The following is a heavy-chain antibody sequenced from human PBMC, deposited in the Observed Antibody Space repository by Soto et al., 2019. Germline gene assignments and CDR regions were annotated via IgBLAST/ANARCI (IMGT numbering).Heavy chain of an antibody. CDR2: IYYSGST. Sequence: PSETLSLTCTVSGGSISSGGYYWSWIRQHPGKGLEWIGYIYYSGSTYYNPSLKSRVTISVDTSKNQFSLKLSSVTAADTAVYYCARGGPSRDTANWFDPWGQGTLVTVSS. CDR3: ARGGPSRDTANWFDP. J-gene: IGHJ5*02. V-gene: IGHV4-31*03. CDR1: GGSISSGGYY. D-gene: IGHD5-18*01.